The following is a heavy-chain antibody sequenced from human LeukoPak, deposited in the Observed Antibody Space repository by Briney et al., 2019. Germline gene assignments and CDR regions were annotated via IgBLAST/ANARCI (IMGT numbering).Heavy chain of an antibody. CDR2: INPDGSVT. CDR3: ARVYVGTSTTYPYDY. CDR1: EFYW. V-gene: IGHV3-74*01. Sequence: GGSLRLSCAASEFYWMHWVRQAPGKGLVWVSRINPDGSVTSYADSVKGRFTISRDDAMNTLYLQMNSLRAEDTAVYYCARVYVGTSTTYPYDYWGQGTLVTVSS. J-gene: IGHJ4*02. D-gene: IGHD3-16*01.